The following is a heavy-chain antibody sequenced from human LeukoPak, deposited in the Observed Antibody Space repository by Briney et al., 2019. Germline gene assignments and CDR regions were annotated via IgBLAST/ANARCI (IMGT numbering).Heavy chain of an antibody. CDR1: GFTFSSYW. D-gene: IGHD5-12*01. CDR3: ARDQDSGYGDAFDI. J-gene: IGHJ3*02. Sequence: GGSLRLSCAASGFTFSSYWMGWVRQAPGKGLEWVSVIYSGGTTYYADSVKGRFTISRDNSKNTLYLQMNSLRAEDTAVYYCARDQDSGYGDAFDIWGQGTMITVSS. CDR2: IYSGGTT. V-gene: IGHV3-66*01.